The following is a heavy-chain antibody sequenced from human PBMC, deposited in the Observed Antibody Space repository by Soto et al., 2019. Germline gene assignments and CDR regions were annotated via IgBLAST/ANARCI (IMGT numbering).Heavy chain of an antibody. D-gene: IGHD2-8*01. CDR2: ISGSGGST. CDR3: AKVGIYCSDGVCTAY. CDR1: GFTFRSYA. V-gene: IGHV3-23*01. J-gene: IGHJ4*02. Sequence: EVQMLESGGGLVQPGGSLRLSCAASGFTFRSYAMSWVRQAPGKGLEWVSGISGSGGSTYYADSVKGRFTISRDNSKNTLYLQMNSLTAEDTAVYYCAKVGIYCSDGVCTAYWGQGTLVTVSS.